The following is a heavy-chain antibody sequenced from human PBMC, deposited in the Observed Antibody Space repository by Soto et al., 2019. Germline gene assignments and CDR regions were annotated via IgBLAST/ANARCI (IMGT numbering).Heavy chain of an antibody. CDR3: ARGVGELPGKVRDGFDP. Sequence: QVQLQQWGAGLLKPSETLSLTCAVYGGSFSGYYWSWIRQPPGKGLEWIGEINHSGSTNYNPSLKRGVPISVDTSKNQFSLKLSSVTAADTAVYYCARGVGELPGKVRDGFDPWGQGTLVTVSS. V-gene: IGHV4-34*01. CDR2: INHSGST. J-gene: IGHJ5*02. CDR1: GGSFSGYY. D-gene: IGHD3-16*01.